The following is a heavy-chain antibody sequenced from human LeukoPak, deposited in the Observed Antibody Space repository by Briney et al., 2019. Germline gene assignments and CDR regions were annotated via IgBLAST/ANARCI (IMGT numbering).Heavy chain of an antibody. V-gene: IGHV1-2*02. J-gene: IGHJ4*02. D-gene: IGHD3-22*01. CDR1: GYTFTGYY. Sequence: ASVKVSCKASGYTFTGYYMHWVRQAPGQGLEWMGWINPNSGGTNYAQKFQGRVTMTRDTSIRTANMELSRLRSDDTAVYYCARDSGYYDSSGYYSPDYYFDYWGQGTLVTVSS. CDR3: ARDSGYYDSSGYYSPDYYFDY. CDR2: INPNSGGT.